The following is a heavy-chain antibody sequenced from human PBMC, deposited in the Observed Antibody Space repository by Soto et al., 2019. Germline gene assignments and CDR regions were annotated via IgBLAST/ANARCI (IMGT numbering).Heavy chain of an antibody. D-gene: IGHD1-26*01. V-gene: IGHV1-46*01. CDR3: AREIAGEISRSDAIDL. J-gene: IGHJ3*01. Sequence: ASMKVSCKASGVSITNYHMHLVRQAPGQGLEWMGVITPLGGATTYAQKFQGRVTMTADMSTSNVHMDLSSLRSDDTAVYYCAREIAGEISRSDAIDLWGQGTMVTVSS. CDR1: GVSITNYH. CDR2: ITPLGGAT.